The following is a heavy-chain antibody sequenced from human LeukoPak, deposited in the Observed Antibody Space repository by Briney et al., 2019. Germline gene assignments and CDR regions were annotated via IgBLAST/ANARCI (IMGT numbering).Heavy chain of an antibody. CDR2: IKQDGSEK. CDR1: GFTFSSYW. CDR3: ARDPGAGTTKGQAFDI. Sequence: GGSLRLSCAASGFTFSSYWMSWVRQAPGKGLEWVANIKQDGSEKYYVDSVKGRFTISRDNAKNSLYLQMNSLRAEDTAVYYCARDPGAGTTKGQAFDIWGQGTMVTVSS. D-gene: IGHD1-7*01. V-gene: IGHV3-7*01. J-gene: IGHJ3*02.